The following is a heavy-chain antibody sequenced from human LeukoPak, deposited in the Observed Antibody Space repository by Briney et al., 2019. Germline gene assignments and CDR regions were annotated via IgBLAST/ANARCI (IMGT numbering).Heavy chain of an antibody. Sequence: SETLSLTCTVSGGSISNYYWSWLRQPPGKGLEWIGYIYFSGTTNINPSLKSRVTISVDMSNNQFSLKLSSVTAADTAVYYCAREDPQTTVPEGLDVWGQGTTVTVSS. D-gene: IGHD4-17*01. V-gene: IGHV4-59*01. J-gene: IGHJ6*02. CDR2: IYFSGTT. CDR1: GGSISNYY. CDR3: AREDPQTTVPEGLDV.